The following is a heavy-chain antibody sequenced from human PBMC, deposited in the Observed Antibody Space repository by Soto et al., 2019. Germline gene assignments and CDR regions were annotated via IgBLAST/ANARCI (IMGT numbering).Heavy chain of an antibody. V-gene: IGHV4-59*01. CDR1: GGSISGFY. CDR3: ARMTDYGDYDAFEI. D-gene: IGHD4-17*01. CDR2: IYYSGST. J-gene: IGHJ3*02. Sequence: ASETLSLTCSVSGGSISGFYWSWIRQPPGKGLEWIGYIYYSGSTNYNPSLKSRVTISVDTSKNQFSLKVSSVTAADTAVYYCARMTDYGDYDAFEIWGQGTMVTVSS.